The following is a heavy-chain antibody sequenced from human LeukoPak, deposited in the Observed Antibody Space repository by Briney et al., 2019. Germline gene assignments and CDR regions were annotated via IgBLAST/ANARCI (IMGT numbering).Heavy chain of an antibody. CDR3: ARGLRFMEWVTNDAFDI. D-gene: IGHD3-3*01. Sequence: ASVKVSCKASGYTFTSYGISWVRQAPGQGLEWMGWISTYNGNTNYAQKVQGRVTMTTDTSTSSAYMELRSLRSDDTAVYYCARGLRFMEWVTNDAFDIWGQGTMVTVSS. J-gene: IGHJ3*02. CDR2: ISTYNGNT. V-gene: IGHV1-18*01. CDR1: GYTFTSYG.